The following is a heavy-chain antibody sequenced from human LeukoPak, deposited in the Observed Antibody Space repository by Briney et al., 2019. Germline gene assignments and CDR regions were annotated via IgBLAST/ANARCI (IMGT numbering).Heavy chain of an antibody. CDR2: IYTTGST. J-gene: IGHJ4*02. CDR3: ARDSTRYTPLPLDY. V-gene: IGHV4-4*07. CDR1: GDSLSNYY. D-gene: IGHD1-14*01. Sequence: SETLSLTCTVSGDSLSNYYWSWIRQSAGKGLEWIGRIYTTGSTNYNPSLKSRVTMSIGTSKNQFSLRLTSVTTADTAIYYCARDSTRYTPLPLDYWGQGTLVAVSS.